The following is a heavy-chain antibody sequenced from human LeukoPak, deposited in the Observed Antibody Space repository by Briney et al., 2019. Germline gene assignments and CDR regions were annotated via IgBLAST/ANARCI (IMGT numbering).Heavy chain of an antibody. CDR1: GFTFSSYG. CDR3: AREGGVGGNYYFDY. Sequence: GSLRLSCAASGFTFSSYGMHWVRQAPGKGLEWVAVIWYVGKNEYYADSVKGRFTISRDNSKNTQYLQMNSLRAEDTAVYYCAREGGVGGNYYFDYWGQGTLVTVS. V-gene: IGHV3-33*01. D-gene: IGHD4-23*01. CDR2: IWYVGKNE. J-gene: IGHJ4*02.